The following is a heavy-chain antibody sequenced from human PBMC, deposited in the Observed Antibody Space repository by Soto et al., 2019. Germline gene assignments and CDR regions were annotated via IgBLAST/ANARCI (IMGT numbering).Heavy chain of an antibody. D-gene: IGHD2-8*01. V-gene: IGHV4-31*03. CDR2: ITDSGRT. J-gene: IGHJ4*02. CDR3: ARVLITSGPLEHSFDC. Sequence: TLCLRCSVSAVSIRRSYCFLRWVNPFPGKGLEWIAYITDSGRTDYNPSLKSRATISIDTSKNQFFLNLSSMTAADTAVYFCARVLITSGPLEHSFDCWGPGSLVTVSS. CDR1: AVSIRRSYCF.